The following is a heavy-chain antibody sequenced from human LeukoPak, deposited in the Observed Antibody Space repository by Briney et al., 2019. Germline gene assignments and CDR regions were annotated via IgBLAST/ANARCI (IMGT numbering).Heavy chain of an antibody. CDR2: ISNRNGYT. D-gene: IGHD3-22*01. J-gene: IGHJ4*02. CDR3: AKGGYYERPWYFDY. Sequence: GGSLRLSCAASGFTFSDYYMSWIRQAPGKGLEWVSYISNRNGYTNYADSVKGRFTISRDNSKNALYLQMNSLRAEDTAVYYCAKGGYYERPWYFDYWGQGTLVTVSS. CDR1: GFTFSDYY. V-gene: IGHV3-11*06.